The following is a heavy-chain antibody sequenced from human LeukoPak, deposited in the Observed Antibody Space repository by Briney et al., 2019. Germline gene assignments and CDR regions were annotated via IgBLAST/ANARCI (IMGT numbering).Heavy chain of an antibody. V-gene: IGHV4-31*03. Sequence: SQTLSLTCTVSGDSISSGGHYWSWIRQHPGKGLEWIGYIYYSGSTYYNPSLKSRVTISVDTSKNQFSLKLSSVTAADTAVYYCARRGGSGSYYSIGYWGQGTLVTVSS. D-gene: IGHD3-10*01. CDR3: ARRGGSGSYYSIGY. J-gene: IGHJ4*02. CDR2: IYYSGST. CDR1: GDSISSGGHY.